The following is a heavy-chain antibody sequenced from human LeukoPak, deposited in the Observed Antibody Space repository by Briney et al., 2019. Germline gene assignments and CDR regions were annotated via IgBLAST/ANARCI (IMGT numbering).Heavy chain of an antibody. CDR3: ARDPGYYGSGSYYRKYYFDC. CDR1: GGSISSSSYY. D-gene: IGHD3-10*01. Sequence: SETLSLTCTVSGGSISSSSYYWGWIRQPPGKGLEWIGSIYYSGSTYYNPSLKSRVTISVDTSKNQFSLKLSSVTAADTAVYYCARDPGYYGSGSYYRKYYFDCWGQGTLVTVSS. V-gene: IGHV4-39*07. CDR2: IYYSGST. J-gene: IGHJ4*02.